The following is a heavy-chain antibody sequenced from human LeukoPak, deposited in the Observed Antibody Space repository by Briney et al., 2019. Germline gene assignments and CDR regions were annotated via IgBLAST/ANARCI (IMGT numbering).Heavy chain of an antibody. CDR2: ISAYNGNT. Sequence: GASVKVSCKASGYTFTSYGISWVRQAPGQGLEWMAWISAYNGNTDYAQKLQGRVTMTTDTSTSTAYMELRSLRSDDTAVYYCARDGVVVAGHYWYFDLWGRGTLVTVSS. J-gene: IGHJ2*01. D-gene: IGHD6-19*01. CDR3: ARDGVVVAGHYWYFDL. CDR1: GYTFTSYG. V-gene: IGHV1-18*01.